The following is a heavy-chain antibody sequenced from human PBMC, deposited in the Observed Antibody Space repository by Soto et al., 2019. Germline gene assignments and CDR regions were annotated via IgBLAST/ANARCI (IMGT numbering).Heavy chain of an antibody. V-gene: IGHV4-59*08. CDR3: ARRWGSGYYGSGSYNWFDP. CDR1: GGSISTYY. J-gene: IGHJ5*02. D-gene: IGHD3-10*01. Sequence: SETLSLTCTVFGGSISTYYCSWIRQPPGKEKKRNGYIYYSETTNYNPSLKSRVTISVDTSKNQFSLKLSSVTAADTAVYYCARRWGSGYYGSGSYNWFDPWGQGTLVTVSS. CDR2: IYYSETT.